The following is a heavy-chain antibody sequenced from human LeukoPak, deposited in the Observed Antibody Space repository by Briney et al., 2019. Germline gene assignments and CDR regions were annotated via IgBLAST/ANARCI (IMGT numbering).Heavy chain of an antibody. Sequence: ASVKVSCKASGYTFTSYGISWVRQAPGQGLEGMGWISAYNGNTNYAQKLQGRVTMTTDTSTSTAYMELRSLGSDDKAVYYCARVGIIVVVPAAIDYWAREPWSPSPQ. CDR2: ISAYNGNT. J-gene: IGHJ4*02. CDR3: ARVGIIVVVPAAIDY. CDR1: GYTFTSYG. D-gene: IGHD2-2*01. V-gene: IGHV1-18*01.